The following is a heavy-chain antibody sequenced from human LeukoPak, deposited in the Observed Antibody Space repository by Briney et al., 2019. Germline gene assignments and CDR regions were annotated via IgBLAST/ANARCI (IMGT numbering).Heavy chain of an antibody. CDR2: INPNSGGT. V-gene: IGHV1-2*02. D-gene: IGHD6-13*01. CDR3: ARVNGIAAAGTGGIDY. Sequence: ASVKVSCKASGYTFTGYYMHWVRQAPGQGLEWMGWINPNSGGTNYAQKFQGRVTMTRDTSISTAYMELSRLRSDDTAVYYCARVNGIAAAGTGGIDYWGQGTLVTVSS. CDR1: GYTFTGYY. J-gene: IGHJ4*02.